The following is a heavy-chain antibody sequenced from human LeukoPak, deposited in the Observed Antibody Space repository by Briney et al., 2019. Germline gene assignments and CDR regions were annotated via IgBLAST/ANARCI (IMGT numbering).Heavy chain of an antibody. CDR1: GFTLINYG. J-gene: IGHJ3*02. V-gene: IGHV3-23*01. CDR3: AKGDYGGNPDAFDI. Sequence: QTGGSLRLSCATSGFTLINYGMSWVRQAPGKGLEWVSVILGSGGSTHYADSVKGRFTISRDNSKNNVYLHMNSLRAEDTALYYCAKGDYGGNPDAFDIWGRGTVVTVSS. CDR2: ILGSGGST. D-gene: IGHD4-23*01.